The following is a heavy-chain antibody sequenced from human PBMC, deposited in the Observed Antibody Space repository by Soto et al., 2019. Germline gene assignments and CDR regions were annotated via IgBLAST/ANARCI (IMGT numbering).Heavy chain of an antibody. V-gene: IGHV1-69*01. CDR1: GGTFSSYA. J-gene: IGHJ6*02. CDR3: ARGLRGCSGGSCYTSRYYYGMDV. CDR2: IIPIFGTA. Sequence: QVQLVQSGAEVKKPGSSVKVSCKASGGTFSSYAISWVRQAPGQGLEWMGGIIPIFGTANYAQQFQGRVTITADESTSTAYMELSSMRSEDTAVYYCARGLRGCSGGSCYTSRYYYGMDVWGQGTTVTVSS. D-gene: IGHD2-15*01.